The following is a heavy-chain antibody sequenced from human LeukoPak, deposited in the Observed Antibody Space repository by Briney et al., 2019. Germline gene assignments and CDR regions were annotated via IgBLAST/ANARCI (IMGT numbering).Heavy chain of an antibody. CDR3: AKGYCGSISCSRGFDP. Sequence: GGSLRLSCAASGLTFSSYWMHWVRQAPGKGLEWVSRINTDGSSTSYADSVKGRFTISRDNAKNTLYLQMNSLRAEDMALYYCAKGYCGSISCSRGFDPWGQGTLVTVSS. J-gene: IGHJ5*02. CDR2: INTDGSST. V-gene: IGHV3-74*01. D-gene: IGHD2-2*01. CDR1: GLTFSSYW.